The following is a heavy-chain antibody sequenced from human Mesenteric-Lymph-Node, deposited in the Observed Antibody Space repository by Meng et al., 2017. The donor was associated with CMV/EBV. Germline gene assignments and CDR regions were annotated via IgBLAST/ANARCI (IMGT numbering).Heavy chain of an antibody. CDR1: GGSISSSSYY. CDR2: IYYSGST. V-gene: IGHV4-39*07. Sequence: SETLSLTCTVSGGSISSSSYYWGWIRQPPGKGLEWIGSIYYSGSTYYNPSLKSRVTISVDTSKNQFSLKLSSVTAADTAVYYCARSESGGEYYYDSSGYPDYWGQGTLVTVSS. CDR3: ARSESGGEYYYDSSGYPDY. D-gene: IGHD3-22*01. J-gene: IGHJ4*02.